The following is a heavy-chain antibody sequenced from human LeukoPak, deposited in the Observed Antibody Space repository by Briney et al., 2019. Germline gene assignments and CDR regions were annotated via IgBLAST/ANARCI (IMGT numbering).Heavy chain of an antibody. J-gene: IGHJ6*02. D-gene: IGHD3-22*01. V-gene: IGHV1-18*01. CDR3: ARDGYHYDSSGYYYGMDV. Sequence: ASVKVSCKASGYTFTSYGISWVRQAPGQGLEWMGWISAYNGNTNYAQKLQGRVTMTTDTSTSTAYMELRSLRSDDTAVYYCARDGYHYDSSGYYYGMDVWGQGTTVTVSS. CDR2: ISAYNGNT. CDR1: GYTFTSYG.